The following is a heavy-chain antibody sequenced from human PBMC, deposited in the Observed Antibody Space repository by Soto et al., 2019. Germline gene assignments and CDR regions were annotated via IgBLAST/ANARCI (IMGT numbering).Heavy chain of an antibody. V-gene: IGHV1-46*01. Sequence: ASVKVSCKASGYTFTSYYMHWVRQAPGQGLEWMGIINPSGGSTSYAQKFQGRVTMTRDNSTSTVYMELSSLRSEDTAVYYCARAPRGSDDSSGYQSWSYYGMDVWGQGTTVTVS. CDR1: GYTFTSYY. CDR3: ARAPRGSDDSSGYQSWSYYGMDV. J-gene: IGHJ6*02. D-gene: IGHD3-22*01. CDR2: INPSGGST.